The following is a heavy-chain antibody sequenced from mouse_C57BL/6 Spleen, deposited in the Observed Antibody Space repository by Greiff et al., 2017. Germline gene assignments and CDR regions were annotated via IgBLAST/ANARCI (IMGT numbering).Heavy chain of an antibody. J-gene: IGHJ1*03. Sequence: QVQLQQSGPELVKPGASVKISCKASGYSFTSYYIHWVKQRPGQGLEWIGWIYPGSGNTKYNEKFKGKATLTADKSSSTAYMPLSSLTSEDSAVFYCARRGDGSSDGYFEVWGTGTTVTVSS. V-gene: IGHV1-66*01. CDR3: ARRGDGSSDGYFEV. D-gene: IGHD1-3*01. CDR1: GYSFTSYY. CDR2: IYPGSGNT.